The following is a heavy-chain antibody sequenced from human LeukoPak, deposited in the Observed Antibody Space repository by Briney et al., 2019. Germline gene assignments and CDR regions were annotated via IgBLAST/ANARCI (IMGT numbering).Heavy chain of an antibody. V-gene: IGHV4-34*01. CDR3: ARVRYCSSTSCS. D-gene: IGHD2-2*01. CDR1: GGSFCGYY. CDR2: INHSGST. Sequence: SETLSLTCAVYGGSFCGYYWSWIRQPPGKGLEWIGEINHSGSTNYNPSLKSRVTISVYTSKNQFSLKLSSVTAADTAVYYCARVRYCSSTSCSWGQGTLVTVSS. J-gene: IGHJ5*02.